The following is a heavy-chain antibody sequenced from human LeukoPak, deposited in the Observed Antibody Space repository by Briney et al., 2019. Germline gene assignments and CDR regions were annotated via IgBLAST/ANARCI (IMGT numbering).Heavy chain of an antibody. D-gene: IGHD4-17*01. J-gene: IGHJ5*02. Sequence: PSETLSLTCTVSGGSISSSSYYWGWIRQPPGKGLEWIGSIYYSGSTYYNPSLKSRVTISVDTSKNQFSLKLSSVTAADTAVYYCARDDDYGDDLNWFDPWGQGTLVTVSS. CDR2: IYYSGST. V-gene: IGHV4-39*07. CDR3: ARDDDYGDDLNWFDP. CDR1: GGSISSSSYY.